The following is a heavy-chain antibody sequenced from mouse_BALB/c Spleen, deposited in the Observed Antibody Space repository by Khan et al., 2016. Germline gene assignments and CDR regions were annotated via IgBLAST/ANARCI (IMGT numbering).Heavy chain of an antibody. CDR3: ASTVVADFDY. J-gene: IGHJ2*01. CDR1: GFNIKDTY. V-gene: IGHV14-3*02. D-gene: IGHD1-1*01. CDR2: IDPANGNT. Sequence: VQLQQPGAELVKPGASVKLSCTASGFNIKDTYMHWVKQRPEQGLEWIGRIDPANGNTKYDPKFQGKATITADTSSNTAYLQRSSLTSQDTAVYYCASTVVADFDYWGQGTTLTVSS.